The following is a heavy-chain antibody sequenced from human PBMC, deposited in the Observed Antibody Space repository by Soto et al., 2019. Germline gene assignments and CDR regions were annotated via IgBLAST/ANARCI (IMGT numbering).Heavy chain of an antibody. CDR3: ARTAPMDAGDKYYYDF. J-gene: IGHJ4*02. CDR2: IIPFFGTA. Sequence: QVQLVQSGAEVKKTGSSVKVSCKTSGGTFSTFGISWVRQAPGQGLEWMGGIIPFFGTAEYSQKFEDRITITADESTNTFYMDLRSLTSEDTAIYYCARTAPMDAGDKYYYDFWGQGALVTVSS. CDR1: GGTFSTFG. D-gene: IGHD3-16*01. V-gene: IGHV1-69*01.